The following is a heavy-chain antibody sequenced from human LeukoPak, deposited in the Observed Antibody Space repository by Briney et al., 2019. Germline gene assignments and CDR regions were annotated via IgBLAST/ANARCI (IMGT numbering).Heavy chain of an antibody. J-gene: IGHJ4*02. CDR1: GFTFSNAW. Sequence: PGGSLRLSCAASGFTFSNAWMNWVRQAPGKGLEWVSSISSSSSSYIYYADSVKGRFTISRDNAKNSLYLQMNSLRAEDTAVYYCAREGYCSSTSCCEVDPYYFDYWGQGTLVTVSS. V-gene: IGHV3-21*01. CDR3: AREGYCSSTSCCEVDPYYFDY. D-gene: IGHD2-2*01. CDR2: ISSSSSSYI.